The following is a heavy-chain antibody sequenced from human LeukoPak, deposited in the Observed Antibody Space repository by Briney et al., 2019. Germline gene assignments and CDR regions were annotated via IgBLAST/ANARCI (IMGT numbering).Heavy chain of an antibody. CDR1: GFTFKSYA. D-gene: IGHD3-10*01. J-gene: IGHJ4*02. V-gene: IGHV3-21*01. CDR3: ARDYDSYYYGSGNQANDY. CDR2: ISGDSTDI. Sequence: GGSLRLSCATSGFTFKSYAMNWVRQSPGKGLEWVSSISGDSTDIYYADSLTGRSTISRDNAKNSLYLQMNSLRAEDTAVYYCARDYDSYYYGSGNQANDYWGQGTLVTVSS.